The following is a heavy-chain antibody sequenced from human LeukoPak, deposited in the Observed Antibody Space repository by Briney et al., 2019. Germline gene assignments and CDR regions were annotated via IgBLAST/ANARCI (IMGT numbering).Heavy chain of an antibody. CDR2: IYPGDSDT. CDR3: ARTRVGADQAYYFDY. Sequence: GESLKISCKGSGCSFTSYWIGWVRQMPGKGLEWMGIIYPGDSDTRYSPSFQGQVTISADKSISTAYLQWSSLKASDTAMYYCARTRVGADQAYYFDYWGQGTLVTVSS. J-gene: IGHJ4*02. D-gene: IGHD1-26*01. V-gene: IGHV5-51*01. CDR1: GCSFTSYW.